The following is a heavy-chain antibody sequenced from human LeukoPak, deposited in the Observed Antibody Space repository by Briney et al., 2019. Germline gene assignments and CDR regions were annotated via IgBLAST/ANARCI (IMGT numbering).Heavy chain of an antibody. J-gene: IGHJ4*02. V-gene: IGHV3-53*01. CDR3: VRGDYGDYPLFDY. CDR2: IYSGGST. Sequence: GGSLRLSCAASGFTVSSNYMSWVRGAPGKGLEWGSVIYSGGSTYYADSVKGRFTISRDNSKNMLYLQMNSMRAEDTAVYYCVRGDYGDYPLFDYWGQGTLVTVSS. CDR1: GFTVSSNY. D-gene: IGHD4-17*01.